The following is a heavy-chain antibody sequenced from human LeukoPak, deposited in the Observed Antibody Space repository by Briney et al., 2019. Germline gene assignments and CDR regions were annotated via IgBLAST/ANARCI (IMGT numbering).Heavy chain of an antibody. D-gene: IGHD2-8*02. J-gene: IGHJ4*02. CDR2: IFPSGGEI. CDR1: GFTLSTFA. Sequence: GGSLRLSCAASGFTLSTFAMIWVRQPPGKVLEWVSSIFPSGGEIHYADSVRGRFTISRDNSKSTLSLQMNSLRAEDTAIYYCATYRQVLLPFESWGQGTLVTVSS. V-gene: IGHV3-23*01. CDR3: ATYRQVLLPFES.